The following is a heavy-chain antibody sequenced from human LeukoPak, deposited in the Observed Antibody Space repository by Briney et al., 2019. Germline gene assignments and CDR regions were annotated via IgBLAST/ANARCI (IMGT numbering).Heavy chain of an antibody. J-gene: IGHJ5*02. CDR1: GFTFNSYW. CDR3: AREYGGYWFDP. Sequence: GGSLRLSCVASGFTFNSYWMSWVRQAPGKGLEWVANIKQDGSEKYYVDSVKGRFTISRDNAKNSLYLQMNSLRAEDTAAYYCAREYGGYWFDPWGQGTLVTVSS. D-gene: IGHD4-17*01. V-gene: IGHV3-7*01. CDR2: IKQDGSEK.